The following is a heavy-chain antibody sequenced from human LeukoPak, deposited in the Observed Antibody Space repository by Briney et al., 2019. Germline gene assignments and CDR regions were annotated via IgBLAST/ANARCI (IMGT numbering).Heavy chain of an antibody. CDR2: IYSGVST. Sequence: GGSLRLSGAASGFTVSSNYMSWVRQAPGKGLEGFSVIYSGVSTYYADSVKGLFTISRDNSKNTLYLQMNSLRAEDTGVYYCARGLFYGGEEGFEYSGQGALVTVS. CDR3: ARGLFYGGEEGFEY. V-gene: IGHV3-53*01. J-gene: IGHJ4*02. D-gene: IGHD4-23*01. CDR1: GFTVSSNY.